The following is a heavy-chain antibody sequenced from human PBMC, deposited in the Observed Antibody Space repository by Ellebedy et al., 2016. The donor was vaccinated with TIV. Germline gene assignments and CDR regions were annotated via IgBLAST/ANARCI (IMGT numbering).Heavy chain of an antibody. CDR1: GSSLTDYY. Sequence: MPSETLSLTFSVSGSSLTDYYWSWIRQSPREGLEWIGNVYHTGTTIYNPSLQRRVTISVDTSKNQFSLKLTSVTAADTAVYYCTRTVQLAFYMNVWGRGTSVTV. V-gene: IGHV4-59*08. CDR3: TRTVQLAFYMNV. CDR2: VYHTGTT. D-gene: IGHD3-3*02. J-gene: IGHJ6*03.